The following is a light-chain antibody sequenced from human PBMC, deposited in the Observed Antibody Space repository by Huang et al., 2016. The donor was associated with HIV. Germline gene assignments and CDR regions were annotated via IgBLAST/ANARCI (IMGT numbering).Light chain of an antibody. J-gene: IGKJ2*01. CDR1: QSVSST. Sequence: EIVMTQSPATLSVSPGERATLSCRASQSVSSTLAWYQQKPGQAPRLLIFGASTRATGIPARFRGSGSGTEFTLTISSLQSEDSAVYYCQQYNDWPPLYTFGQGTKLEIQ. CDR2: GAS. CDR3: QQYNDWPPLYT. V-gene: IGKV3-15*01.